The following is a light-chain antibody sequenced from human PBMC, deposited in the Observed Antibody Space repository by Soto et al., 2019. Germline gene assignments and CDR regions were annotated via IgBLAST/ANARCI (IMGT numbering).Light chain of an antibody. CDR3: QQYNNWPRT. J-gene: IGKJ1*01. V-gene: IGKV3-15*01. CDR1: QSVSSN. Sequence: EIVMTQSPATLSVSPGERATLSFRASQSVSSNLAWYQQKPGQAPRLLIYGASTRATGIPARFSGSGSGTESTLTISSLQSEDFAVYYCQQYNNWPRTFGQGTKVEIK. CDR2: GAS.